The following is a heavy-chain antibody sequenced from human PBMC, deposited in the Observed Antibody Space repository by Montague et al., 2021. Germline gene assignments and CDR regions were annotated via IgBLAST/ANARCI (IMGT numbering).Heavy chain of an antibody. J-gene: IGHJ6*02. D-gene: IGHD3-10*01. CDR2: IYYSGST. CDR3: ARHQGRFGPLLDGMDV. CDR1: GGSISSSSYY. V-gene: IGHV4-39*01. Sequence: SETLSLTCSVSGGSISSSSYYWGWIRQPPGKGLEWIGSIYYSGSTYYNPSLKSRVTMSVDTSKNQFSLKLSSVTAADTAMYYCARHQGRFGPLLDGMDVWGQGTTVTVSS.